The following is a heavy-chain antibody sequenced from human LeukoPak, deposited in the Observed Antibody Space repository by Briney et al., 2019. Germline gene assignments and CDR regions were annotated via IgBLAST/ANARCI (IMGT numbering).Heavy chain of an antibody. Sequence: SETLSLTCTVSDYSISSAYYWGWIRQPPGKGLEWIGSIYHSGSTNYNPSLKSRVTISVDTSKNQFSLKLSSVTAADTAVYFCARNSCSGGSCYDNRGYFDYWGQGTLVTVSS. V-gene: IGHV4-38-2*02. CDR2: IYHSGST. J-gene: IGHJ4*02. CDR1: DYSISSAYY. CDR3: ARNSCSGGSCYDNRGYFDY. D-gene: IGHD2-15*01.